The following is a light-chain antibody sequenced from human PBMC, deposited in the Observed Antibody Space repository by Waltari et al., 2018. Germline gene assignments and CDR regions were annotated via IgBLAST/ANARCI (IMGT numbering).Light chain of an antibody. V-gene: IGLV2-14*03. Sequence: QSALTQPASVSGSPGQSITISSTGTRSTVGFYHYVSLYQQHPGTAPKLMIYDVSERPSGVSNRFSGSKSGNTASLTISGLHAEDEADYYCNSYTGSSSWVFGGGTKLTVL. CDR3: NSYTGSSSWV. CDR2: DVS. CDR1: RSTVGFYHY. J-gene: IGLJ3*02.